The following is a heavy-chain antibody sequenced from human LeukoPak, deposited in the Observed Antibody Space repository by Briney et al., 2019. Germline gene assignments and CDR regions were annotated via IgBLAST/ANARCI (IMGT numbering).Heavy chain of an antibody. CDR1: GGTFSSYA. D-gene: IGHD3-22*01. CDR2: IIPIFGTA. J-gene: IGHJ4*02. Sequence: ASVKVSCKXSGGTFSSYAISWVRQAPGQGLEWMGRIIPIFGTANYAQKFQGRVTITTDESTSTAYMELSSLRSEDTAVYYCATYYYDSSGYYYTFDYWGQGTLVTVSS. CDR3: ATYYYDSSGYYYTFDY. V-gene: IGHV1-69*05.